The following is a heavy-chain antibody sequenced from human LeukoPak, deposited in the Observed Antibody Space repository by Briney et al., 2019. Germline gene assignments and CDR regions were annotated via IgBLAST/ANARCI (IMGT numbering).Heavy chain of an antibody. CDR3: ARDRDSYRPDH. J-gene: IGHJ5*02. Sequence: GGSLRLSCAASGFTFSSHSMTWVRQAPGKGLEWVSSISSSSSYIYYADSVKGRFTISRDNAKNSLYLQMNSLRAEDTAVYYCARDRDSYRPDHWGQGTLVTVSS. V-gene: IGHV3-21*01. CDR1: GFTFSSHS. D-gene: IGHD5-18*01. CDR2: ISSSSSYI.